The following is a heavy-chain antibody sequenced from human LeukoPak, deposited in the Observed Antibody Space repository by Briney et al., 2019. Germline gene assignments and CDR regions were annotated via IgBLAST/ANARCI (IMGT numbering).Heavy chain of an antibody. CDR1: GYTFTGYY. Sequence: SVKVSCKASGYTFTGYYMHWVRQAPGQGLEWMGGIIPIFGTANYAQKFQGRVTITADESTSTAYMELSSLRSEDTAVYYCARVGRDGYNFAYYYYMDVWGKGTTVTISS. J-gene: IGHJ6*03. V-gene: IGHV1-69*13. CDR2: IIPIFGTA. D-gene: IGHD5-24*01. CDR3: ARVGRDGYNFAYYYYMDV.